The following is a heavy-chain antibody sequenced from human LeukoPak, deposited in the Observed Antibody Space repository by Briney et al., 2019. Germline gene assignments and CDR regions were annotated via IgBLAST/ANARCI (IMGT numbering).Heavy chain of an antibody. J-gene: IGHJ5*02. V-gene: IGHV3-23*01. Sequence: GGSLRLSCAPSGFTFSSYGMHWVRQAPGKGLEWVSAISGSGGSTYYADSVKGRFTISRDNSKNTLYLQMNSLRAEDTAVYYCAKDGSSGYYLTGNWFDPWGQGTLVTVSS. CDR2: ISGSGGST. CDR3: AKDGSSGYYLTGNWFDP. D-gene: IGHD3-22*01. CDR1: GFTFSSYG.